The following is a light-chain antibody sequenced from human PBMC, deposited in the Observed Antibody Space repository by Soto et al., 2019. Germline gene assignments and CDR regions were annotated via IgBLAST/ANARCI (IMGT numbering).Light chain of an antibody. Sequence: EIVLTQSPGTLSLSPGERATLSCRASQSVSSNLAWYQQKPGQAPRLLIYGASNRATGIPDRLSGSGSGTDFTLTISRLEPEDFAVYYCQQYGSSGTFGQGTKVDIK. CDR3: QQYGSSGT. V-gene: IGKV3-20*01. CDR2: GAS. J-gene: IGKJ1*01. CDR1: QSVSSN.